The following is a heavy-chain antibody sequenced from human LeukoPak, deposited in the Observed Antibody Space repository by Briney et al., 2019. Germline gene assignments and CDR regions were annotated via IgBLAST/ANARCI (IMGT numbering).Heavy chain of an antibody. CDR2: INHSGST. J-gene: IGHJ6*02. CDR1: GGSFSGYY. V-gene: IGHV4-34*01. D-gene: IGHD1-26*01. CDR3: AIRSGRNYYGVDV. Sequence: SETLSLTCAVYGGSFSGYYWSWIRQPPGKGLEWIGEINHSGSTNYNPSLRGRVTISIDTSKNQFSLTLSSVTAADTAVYYCAIRSGRNYYGVDVWGQGTTVTVSS.